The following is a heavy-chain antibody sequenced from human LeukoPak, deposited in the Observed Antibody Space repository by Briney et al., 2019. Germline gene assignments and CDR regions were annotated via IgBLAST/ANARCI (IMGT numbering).Heavy chain of an antibody. V-gene: IGHV5-51*01. J-gene: IGHJ5*02. CDR1: GYRFTSYW. Sequence: GEPLQTSCKGSGYRFTSYWIGWVRQMHGKGLEWLGNIYPGDSATRYSPSFQGQATLSADKSISTAYLQVSSLKASATAMYYCARPRHYDFWSGFGRSFDPRGQGTLTTVSA. CDR3: ARPRHYDFWSGFGRSFDP. D-gene: IGHD3-3*01. CDR2: IYPGDSAT.